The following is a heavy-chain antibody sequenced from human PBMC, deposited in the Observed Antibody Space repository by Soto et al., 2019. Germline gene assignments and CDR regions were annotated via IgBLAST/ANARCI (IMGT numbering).Heavy chain of an antibody. Sequence: GGSLRLSCAASGFNFRNYGMHWVRQAPGKGLVWVSRINSDGRSTRYADSVKGRFTISRDNAGNTLFLQMNSLRADDTAVYYCARVGVDTTVVDGGYYYYPLDVWGQGTKVTVSS. CDR1: GFNFRNYG. V-gene: IGHV3-74*01. D-gene: IGHD5-18*01. CDR3: ARVGVDTTVVDGGYYYYPLDV. J-gene: IGHJ6*02. CDR2: INSDGRST.